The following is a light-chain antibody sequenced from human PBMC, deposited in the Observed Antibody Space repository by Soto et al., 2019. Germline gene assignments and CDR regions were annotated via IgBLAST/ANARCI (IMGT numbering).Light chain of an antibody. CDR3: QQYSNWPPWT. CDR1: QSVSSK. J-gene: IGKJ1*01. V-gene: IGKV3-15*01. Sequence: EIVMTQSPATLSVSPGERATLSCRASQSVSSKLAWYQQKPGQAPRLLIYGASTRATGIPARFSGSGSGTEFTITISSLQSEDSAVYYCQQYSNWPPWTFGQGTKVEIK. CDR2: GAS.